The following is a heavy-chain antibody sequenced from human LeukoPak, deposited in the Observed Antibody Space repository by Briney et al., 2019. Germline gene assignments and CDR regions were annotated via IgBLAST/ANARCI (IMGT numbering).Heavy chain of an antibody. CDR2: IYHSGST. Sequence: SETLSLTRAVSGGSISSGGYSWSWIRQPPGKGLEWIGYIYHSGSTYYNPSLKSRVTISVDRSKNQFSLKLSSVTAADTAVYYCARGGGYCTNGVCSYYFDYWGQGTLVTVSS. CDR3: ARGGGYCTNGVCSYYFDY. D-gene: IGHD2-8*01. CDR1: GGSISSGGYS. V-gene: IGHV4-30-2*01. J-gene: IGHJ4*02.